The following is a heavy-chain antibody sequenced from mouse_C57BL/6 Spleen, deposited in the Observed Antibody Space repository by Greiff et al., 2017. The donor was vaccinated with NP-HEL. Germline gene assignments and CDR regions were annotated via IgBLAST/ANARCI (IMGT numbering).Heavy chain of an antibody. Sequence: VQLQQPGTELVKPGASVKLSCKASGYTFTSYWMHWVKQRPGQGLEWIGNINPSNGGTNYNEKFKSKATLTVDKPSSTAYMQLSSLTSEDSAVYYCARESWSYGSSFYAMDYWGQGTSVTVSS. CDR2: INPSNGGT. J-gene: IGHJ4*01. CDR3: ARESWSYGSSFYAMDY. D-gene: IGHD1-1*01. V-gene: IGHV1-53*01. CDR1: GYTFTSYW.